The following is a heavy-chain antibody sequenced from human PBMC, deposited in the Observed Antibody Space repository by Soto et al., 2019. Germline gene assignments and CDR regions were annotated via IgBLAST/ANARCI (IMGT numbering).Heavy chain of an antibody. Sequence: GGSLRLSCAASGFTFSSFAMSWVRQAPGKGLEWVSTNSGSGGSTYYADSVKGRFTISRDNSKNTLYLQMNSLRAEDTAVYYCAKASMVTANWDYYFDYWGQGILVTVSS. V-gene: IGHV3-23*01. CDR3: AKASMVTANWDYYFDY. CDR2: NSGSGGST. CDR1: GFTFSSFA. D-gene: IGHD2-21*02. J-gene: IGHJ4*02.